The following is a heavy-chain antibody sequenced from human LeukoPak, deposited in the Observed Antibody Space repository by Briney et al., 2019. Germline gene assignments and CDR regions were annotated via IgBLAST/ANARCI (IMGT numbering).Heavy chain of an antibody. V-gene: IGHV3-21*04. D-gene: IGHD1-26*01. CDR3: AKEIYVGATEGGYFDY. CDR1: GFTFSSYN. J-gene: IGHJ4*02. Sequence: PGGSLRLSCAASGFTFSSYNMNWVRQAPGKGLEWVSSITSSSSYIYYADSVKGRFTISRDNAKNSLYLQMNSLRAEDTALYYCAKEIYVGATEGGYFDYWGQGTLVTVSS. CDR2: ITSSSSYI.